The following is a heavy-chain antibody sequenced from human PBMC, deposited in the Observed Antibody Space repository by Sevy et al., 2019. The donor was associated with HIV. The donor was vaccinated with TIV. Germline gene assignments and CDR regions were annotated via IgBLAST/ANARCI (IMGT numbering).Heavy chain of an antibody. CDR1: GFTFSSYW. Sequence: GSLRLSCAASGFTFSSYWMHWVRQAPGKGLVWVSRINTDGSSTNYADSVKGRFTISRDNAKNTLYLQMNSLRADDTAVYYCARGAGGYSYGWGQGILVTVSS. J-gene: IGHJ4*02. D-gene: IGHD5-18*01. CDR2: INTDGSST. CDR3: ARGAGGYSYG. V-gene: IGHV3-74*01.